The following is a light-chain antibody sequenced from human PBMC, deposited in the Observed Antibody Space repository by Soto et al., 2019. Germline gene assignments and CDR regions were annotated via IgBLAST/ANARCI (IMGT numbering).Light chain of an antibody. CDR2: GAS. CDR3: QQYGSSSWT. Sequence: EIVLTQSPGTLSLSPGERATLSCRASQSVSSSFLAWYQQKPGQAPRLLIYGASSRATGIPDRFSGSGSGKDFTLTISSLEPEDFAVYYCQQYGSSSWTFGHGTKVEIK. V-gene: IGKV3-20*01. J-gene: IGKJ1*01. CDR1: QSVSSSF.